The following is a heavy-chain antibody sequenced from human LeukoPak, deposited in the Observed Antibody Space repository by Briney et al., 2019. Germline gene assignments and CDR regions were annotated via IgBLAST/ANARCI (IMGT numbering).Heavy chain of an antibody. CDR2: IYYSGST. D-gene: IGHD3-9*01. Sequence: PSETLSLTCTVSGGSISSSSYYWGWIRQPPGKGLEWIGSIYYSGSTYYNPSRNSRVTISVDTSRNQFSLNLSSVTAADTAVFYCASTYSDILTPSYYFDFWGRGTLVTVSS. J-gene: IGHJ4*02. CDR1: GGSISSSSYY. V-gene: IGHV4-39*01. CDR3: ASTYSDILTPSYYFDF.